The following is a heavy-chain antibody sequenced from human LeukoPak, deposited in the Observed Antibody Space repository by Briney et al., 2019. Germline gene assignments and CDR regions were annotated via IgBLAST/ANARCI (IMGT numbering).Heavy chain of an antibody. CDR1: GFTFSSYW. V-gene: IGHV3-74*01. CDR3: ARGQAAGLNWFDP. CDR2: INSDGSDT. D-gene: IGHD6-13*01. J-gene: IGHJ5*02. Sequence: GGSLRLSCAASGFTFSSYWMHWVRQAPGKGLVWVSRINSDGSDTSYADSVRGRFTISRDNAKNTLYVQMNSLRAEDTAVYYCARGQAAGLNWFDPWGQGTLVTVSS.